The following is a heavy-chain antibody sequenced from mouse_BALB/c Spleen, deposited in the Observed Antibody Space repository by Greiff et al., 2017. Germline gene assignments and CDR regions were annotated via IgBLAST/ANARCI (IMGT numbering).Heavy chain of an antibody. CDR1: GFSLTSYG. V-gene: IGHV2-9*02. D-gene: IGHD1-2*01. CDR3: AREDSLLRLGAMDY. Sequence: VKLVESGPGLVAPSQSLSITCTVSGFSLTSYGVHWVRQPPGKGLEWLGVIWAGGSTNYNSALMSRLSISKDNSKSQVFLKMNSLQTDDTAMYYCAREDSLLRLGAMDYWGQGTSVTVSS. CDR2: IWAGGST. J-gene: IGHJ4*01.